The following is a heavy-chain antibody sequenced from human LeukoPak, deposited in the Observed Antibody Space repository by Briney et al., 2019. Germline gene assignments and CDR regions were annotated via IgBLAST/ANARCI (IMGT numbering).Heavy chain of an antibody. V-gene: IGHV4-39*01. CDR3: ARQDYGGNSVEY. Sequence: SETLSLTCTVSGGSISISSYYWGWIRQPPGKGLEWIGSIYYSGSTYYNPSLKSRVTISVDTSKNQFSLKLSSVTAADTAVYYCARQDYGGNSVEYWGQGTLVTVSS. J-gene: IGHJ4*02. CDR2: IYYSGST. D-gene: IGHD4-23*01. CDR1: GGSISISSYY.